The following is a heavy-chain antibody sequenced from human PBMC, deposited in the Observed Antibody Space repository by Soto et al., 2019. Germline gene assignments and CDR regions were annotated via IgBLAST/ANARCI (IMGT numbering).Heavy chain of an antibody. J-gene: IGHJ4*02. CDR1: GYTFTSYG. CDR2: ISAYNGNT. Sequence: ASVKVSCKASGYTFTSYGISLVRQAPGQGLEWMGWISAYNGNTNYAQKLQGRVTMTTDTSTSTAYMELRSLRSDDTAVYYCARDGFGGIVVVPAAAELDYWGQGTLVTVSS. D-gene: IGHD2-2*01. V-gene: IGHV1-18*01. CDR3: ARDGFGGIVVVPAAAELDY.